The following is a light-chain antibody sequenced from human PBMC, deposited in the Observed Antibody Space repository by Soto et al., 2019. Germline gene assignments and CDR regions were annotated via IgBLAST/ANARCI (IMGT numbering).Light chain of an antibody. J-gene: IGKJ5*01. CDR2: GAS. CDR3: QQYGSSLT. CDR1: QSVSSY. Sequence: EIVMTQSPATLSVSPGDRATLSCRASQSVSSYLAWYQQKPGQAPRFLIYGASTRPTGIPDRFSGSGSGTDFTLTISRLEPEDFAVYYCQQYGSSLTFGQGTRLEIK. V-gene: IGKV3-20*01.